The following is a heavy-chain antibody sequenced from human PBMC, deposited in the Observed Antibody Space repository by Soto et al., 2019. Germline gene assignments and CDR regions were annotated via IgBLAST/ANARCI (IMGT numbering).Heavy chain of an antibody. CDR3: ATLPRTIERTPAAIWSFDS. CDR2: LDAEDGET. Sequence: GASVKVSCKVSGYSLSDLSLHWVRQAPGKGLEWMGSLDAEDGETIYAQKLQGRGTMTEDTSTDTAYMELSSLTSEDTAMYYCATLPRTIERTPAAIWSFDSWGQGTLVTVS. CDR1: GYSLSDLS. V-gene: IGHV1-24*01. D-gene: IGHD2-2*01. J-gene: IGHJ4*02.